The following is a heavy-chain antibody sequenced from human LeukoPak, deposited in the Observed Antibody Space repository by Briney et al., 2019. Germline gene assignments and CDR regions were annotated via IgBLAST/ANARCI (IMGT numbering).Heavy chain of an antibody. V-gene: IGHV1-69*06. CDR2: IIPIFGTA. D-gene: IGHD4-17*01. CDR1: GGTFSSYA. Sequence: ASVKVSCKASGGTFSSYAISWVRQAPGQGLEWMGGIIPIFGTANYAQKFLGRVTITADKSTSTAYMELSSLRSEDTAVYYCARNDYGDYFYWGQGTLVTVSS. CDR3: ARNDYGDYFY. J-gene: IGHJ4*02.